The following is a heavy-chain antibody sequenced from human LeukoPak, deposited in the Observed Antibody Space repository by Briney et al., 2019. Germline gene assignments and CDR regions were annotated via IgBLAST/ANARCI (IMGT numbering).Heavy chain of an antibody. CDR1: GFTFSDYY. CDR2: ISSSGSTI. V-gene: IGHV3-11*01. J-gene: IGHJ2*01. D-gene: IGHD3-22*01. CDR3: ASIIGSSGYYYVGNWYFAL. Sequence: GGSLRLSCAASGFTFSDYYMSWIRQAPGKGLEWVSYISSSGSTIYYADSVKGRFTISRGNAKNSLYLQMNSLRAEDTAVYYCASIIGSSGYYYVGNWYFALWGRGTLVTVSS.